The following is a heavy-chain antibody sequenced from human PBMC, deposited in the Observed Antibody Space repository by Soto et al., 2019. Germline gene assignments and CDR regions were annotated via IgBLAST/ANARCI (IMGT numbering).Heavy chain of an antibody. CDR3: ARAHSSGWYQSLDY. CDR1: GYTFTGYY. V-gene: IGHV1-2*04. D-gene: IGHD6-19*01. Sequence: GASVKVSCKASGYTFTGYYMHWVRQAPGQGLEWMGWINPNSGGTNYAQKFQGWVTMTRDTSISTAYMELSRLRSDDTAVYYCARAHSSGWYQSLDYWGQGTLVTVS. CDR2: INPNSGGT. J-gene: IGHJ4*02.